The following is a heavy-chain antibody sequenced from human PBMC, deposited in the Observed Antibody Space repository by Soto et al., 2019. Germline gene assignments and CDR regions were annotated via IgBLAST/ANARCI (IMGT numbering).Heavy chain of an antibody. CDR3: ARDNNGDY. D-gene: IGHD2-8*01. J-gene: IGHJ4*02. V-gene: IGHV3-30-3*01. CDR1: GFIFSTYA. Sequence: ESGGGVVQPGRSLRLSCAASGFIFSTYAMHWVRQAPGKGLEWVAVISYDGSNKYYADSVKGRFTISRDNSKNTLYLQMNSLRAEDTAVYYCARDNNGDYWGQGTLVTVSS. CDR2: ISYDGSNK.